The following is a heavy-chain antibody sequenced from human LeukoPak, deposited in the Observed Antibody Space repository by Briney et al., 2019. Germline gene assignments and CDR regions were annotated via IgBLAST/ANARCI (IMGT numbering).Heavy chain of an antibody. CDR3: SVVLGWPGFDY. V-gene: IGHV4-4*07. Sequence: PSETLSLTRTVSVGSISRYYWRWFRPPAGKGLAWMGRIYSSGSTNYNPALKSGRTMAVSTSKNHFSQLLTSVTAADTAECYFSVVLGWPGFDYWGQGTLVTVSS. J-gene: IGHJ4*02. CDR1: VGSISRYY. D-gene: IGHD3/OR15-3a*01. CDR2: IYSSGST.